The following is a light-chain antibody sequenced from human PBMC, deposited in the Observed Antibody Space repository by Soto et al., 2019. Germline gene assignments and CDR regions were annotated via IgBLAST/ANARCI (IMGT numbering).Light chain of an antibody. CDR3: QQRANWPRT. CDR2: DAS. J-gene: IGKJ1*01. CDR1: QSVDNY. Sequence: EIVLTQSPATLSLSPGEGVTLSCRASQSVDNYLAWYQQKPGQAPRLLIYDASNRAAGVPARFSGSGSGTDFTLTISSLDPDDFAVYYCQQRANWPRTFGQGTKVDNK. V-gene: IGKV3-11*01.